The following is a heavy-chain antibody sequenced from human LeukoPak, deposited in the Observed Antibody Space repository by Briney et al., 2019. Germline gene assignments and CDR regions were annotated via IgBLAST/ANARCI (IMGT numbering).Heavy chain of an antibody. CDR2: ISGSGDST. Sequence: GGSLRLSCAASGFTFSTYAVNWVRQAPGKGLEWVSTISGSGDSTYYADSVKGRFTISRDNSKDTLYLQMNSLRAEDTAVYYCAISIAAAGPTDYWGQGTLVTVSS. CDR3: AISIAAAGPTDY. CDR1: GFTFSTYA. D-gene: IGHD6-13*01. V-gene: IGHV3-23*01. J-gene: IGHJ4*02.